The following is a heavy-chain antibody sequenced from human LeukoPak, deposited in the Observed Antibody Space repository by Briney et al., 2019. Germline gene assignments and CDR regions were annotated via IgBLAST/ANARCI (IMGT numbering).Heavy chain of an antibody. CDR1: GLTFSSYG. Sequence: GGSLRLSCAASGLTFSSYGMSWVRQAPGKGLEWVSAISGSGGSTYYADSVKGRFTISRDNSKNTLYLQMNSLRAEDTAVYYCASSASLLRYFDRFDYWGQGTLVTVSS. CDR2: ISGSGGST. CDR3: ASSASLLRYFDRFDY. V-gene: IGHV3-23*01. D-gene: IGHD3-9*01. J-gene: IGHJ4*02.